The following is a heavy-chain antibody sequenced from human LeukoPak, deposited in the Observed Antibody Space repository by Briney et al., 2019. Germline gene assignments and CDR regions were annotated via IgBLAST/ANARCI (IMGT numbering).Heavy chain of an antibody. V-gene: IGHV4-30-4*08. CDR2: IYYSGST. CDR1: GGSFSGYY. J-gene: IGHJ3*02. CDR3: ARDSPTRKYSSSGAFDI. D-gene: IGHD6-6*01. Sequence: PSETLSLTCAVYGGSFSGYYWSWIRQPPGKGLEWIGYIYYSGSTYYNPSLKSRVTISVDTSKNQFSLKLSSVTAADTAVYYCARDSPTRKYSSSGAFDIWGQGTMVTVSS.